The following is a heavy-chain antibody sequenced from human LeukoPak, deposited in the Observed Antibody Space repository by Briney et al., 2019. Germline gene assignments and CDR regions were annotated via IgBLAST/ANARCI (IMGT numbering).Heavy chain of an antibody. CDR2: VNSDGSTT. V-gene: IGHV3-74*01. J-gene: IGHJ3*02. CDR3: ARDPYYYDNSAGFDI. D-gene: IGHD3-22*01. Sequence: QPGGSLRLSCAASGISVSNYWMHWVRQVPGKGLVWVSRVNSDGSTTAYADSVKGRFTISKDSAKNTLYLQMNSLRTEDTAVYYCARDPYYYDNSAGFDIWGQGTMVTVSS. CDR1: GISVSNYW.